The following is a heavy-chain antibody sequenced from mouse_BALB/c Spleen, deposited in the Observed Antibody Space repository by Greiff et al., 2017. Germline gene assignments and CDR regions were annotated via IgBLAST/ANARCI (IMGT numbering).Heavy chain of an antibody. Sequence: ESGPGLVKPSQSLSLTCTVTGYSITSDYAWNWIRQFPGNKLEWMGYISYSGSTSYNPSLKSRISITRDTSKNQFFLQLNSVTTEDTATYYCARFPYYYGSSYGYAMDYWGQGTSVTVSS. D-gene: IGHD1-1*01. CDR1: GYSITSDYA. J-gene: IGHJ4*01. V-gene: IGHV3-2*02. CDR3: ARFPYYYGSSYGYAMDY. CDR2: ISYSGST.